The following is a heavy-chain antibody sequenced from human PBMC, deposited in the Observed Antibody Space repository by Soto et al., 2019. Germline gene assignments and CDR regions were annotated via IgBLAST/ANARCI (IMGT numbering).Heavy chain of an antibody. CDR1: GFTFGASA. CDR2: ISYDGSNK. Sequence: PGGSLRLSCAASGFTFGASALQWVRQASGKGLEWVAVISYDGSNKYYADSVKGRFTISRDNSKNTLYLQMNSLRAEDTAVYYCARDYYRFNSGYGFSMDVWGQGTTVTVSS. J-gene: IGHJ6*02. V-gene: IGHV3-30-3*01. CDR3: ARDYYRFNSGYGFSMDV. D-gene: IGHD5-12*01.